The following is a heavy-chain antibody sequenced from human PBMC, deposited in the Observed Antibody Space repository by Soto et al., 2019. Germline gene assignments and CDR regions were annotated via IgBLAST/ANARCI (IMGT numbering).Heavy chain of an antibody. Sequence: QVQLVQSGAEVKKPGSSVKVSCKASGGTFSPYGMNWVRQAPGQGLEWMGSIIPLHGTTNYAQTFQGRVTITADESTSTVYMDLRSLRSEDTAIYYCARGPRATVTSLDPWGQGTLVTVSS. J-gene: IGHJ5*02. V-gene: IGHV1-69*11. CDR2: IIPLHGTT. D-gene: IGHD4-17*01. CDR3: ARGPRATVTSLDP. CDR1: GGTFSPYG.